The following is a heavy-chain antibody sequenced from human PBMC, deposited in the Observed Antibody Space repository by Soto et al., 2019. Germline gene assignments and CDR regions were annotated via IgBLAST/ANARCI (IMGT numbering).Heavy chain of an antibody. J-gene: IGHJ4*02. Sequence: QVQLVQSGAEVKKPGASVKVSCKASGYTFTSYGISWVRQAPGQGLEWMGCISAYNGNTNYAQKLQGRVTMTTDTSQSTAYMELRSLRSADTAVYYCARESSSSGHDYWGQGTLVTVSS. V-gene: IGHV1-18*01. D-gene: IGHD6-13*01. CDR1: GYTFTSYG. CDR3: ARESSSSGHDY. CDR2: ISAYNGNT.